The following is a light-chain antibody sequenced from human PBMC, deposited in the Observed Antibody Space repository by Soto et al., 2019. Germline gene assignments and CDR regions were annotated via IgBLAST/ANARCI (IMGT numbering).Light chain of an antibody. CDR2: DSS. CDR3: QQYDIWPPIT. Sequence: EIVMTQSPATLSVSPGERATLSCRASQSISRGLARYQQKPGQAPSLLIYDSSTRATGIPARFSGSGSGTEFTLTISSLQSEDFAFYYCQQYDIWPPITFGQGTRLEIK. V-gene: IGKV3-15*01. J-gene: IGKJ5*01. CDR1: QSISRG.